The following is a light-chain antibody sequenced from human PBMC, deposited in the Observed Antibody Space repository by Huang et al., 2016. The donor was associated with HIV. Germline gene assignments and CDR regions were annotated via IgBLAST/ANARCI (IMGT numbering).Light chain of an antibody. CDR2: ELS. V-gene: IGKV2-29*02. Sequence: DIVMTQTPLSLSVTPGQPASISCKSSQGLLYREKIYLYWYLQKTGQSPQLLIYELSNRCSGVPDRCSGSGSPTDLTLKISRVETEDVGVYYCMQGKQLPYTFGQGTRLEIK. CDR3: MQGKQLPYT. CDR1: QGLLYREKIY. J-gene: IGKJ2*01.